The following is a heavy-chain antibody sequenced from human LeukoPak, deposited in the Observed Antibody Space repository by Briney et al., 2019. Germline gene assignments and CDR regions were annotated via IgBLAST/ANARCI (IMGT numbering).Heavy chain of an antibody. Sequence: GESLKISFKGFGYSFTSYWIGWVRPMPGKGLEWIGIIYPGDSDTRYSPSFQGQVTISVDKSISTAYLQWSSLKASDTAMYYCARGSSSGWYGYYYGMDVWGQGTTVTVSS. D-gene: IGHD6-19*01. CDR1: GYSFTSYW. CDR2: IYPGDSDT. CDR3: ARGSSSGWYGYYYGMDV. J-gene: IGHJ6*02. V-gene: IGHV5-51*01.